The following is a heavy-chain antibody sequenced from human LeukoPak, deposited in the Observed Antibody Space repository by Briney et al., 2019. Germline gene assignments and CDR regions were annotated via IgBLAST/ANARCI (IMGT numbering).Heavy chain of an antibody. CDR3: ARGTIGYCSGGSCYPTDY. CDR2: ISSSSGTI. CDR1: GFTFSTYS. Sequence: GGSLRLSCAASGFTFSTYSINWVRQAPGKGLEWISYISSSSGTIYYADSVKGRFTISRDNAKNSLYLQMNSLRAEDTAVYYCARGTIGYCSGGSCYPTDYWGQGTLVTVSS. D-gene: IGHD2-15*01. J-gene: IGHJ4*02. V-gene: IGHV3-48*04.